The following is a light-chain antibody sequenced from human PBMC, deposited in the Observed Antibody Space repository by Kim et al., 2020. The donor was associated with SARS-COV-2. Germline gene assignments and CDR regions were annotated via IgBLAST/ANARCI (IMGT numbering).Light chain of an antibody. Sequence: EIMLTQSPGTLSLPPGERATLSCRASQTVINNYLAWYQQKPGQAPRLLVYGASTRATGIPDRFSGSGSGTDFTLTINKVEPEDFAVYYCQQFGSSPPYSFGQGTKLEI. V-gene: IGKV3-20*01. J-gene: IGKJ2*03. CDR1: QTVINNY. CDR2: GAS. CDR3: QQFGSSPPYS.